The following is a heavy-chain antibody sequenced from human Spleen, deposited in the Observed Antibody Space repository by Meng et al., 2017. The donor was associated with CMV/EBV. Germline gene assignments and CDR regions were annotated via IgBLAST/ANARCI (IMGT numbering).Heavy chain of an antibody. Sequence: GGSLRLSCAVYGGSFSGYYWSWVRQLPGKGLEWVSSINLNSDEIGYADSVKGRFTISRDIAKNSLYLQMNSLRVEDTAVYYCARWRPRIDYWGQGTLVTVSS. D-gene: IGHD3-3*01. CDR2: INLNSDEI. V-gene: IGHV3-20*04. CDR1: GGSFSGYY. J-gene: IGHJ4*02. CDR3: ARWRPRIDY.